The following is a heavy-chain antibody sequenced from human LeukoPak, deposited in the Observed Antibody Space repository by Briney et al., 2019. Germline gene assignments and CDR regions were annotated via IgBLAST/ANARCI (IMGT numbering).Heavy chain of an antibody. CDR1: GFTLTTYS. Sequence: GGSLRLSCAASGFTLTTYSMHWVRQAPGTRLEYVSAISGNGDSTYYADSVEGRFTISRDSSKNTLYLQMGSLRHEDMAIYYCTRVGNSGSFDYWGQGTLVTVSS. CDR3: TRVGNSGSFDY. V-gene: IGHV3-64*02. J-gene: IGHJ4*02. CDR2: ISGNGDST. D-gene: IGHD3-10*01.